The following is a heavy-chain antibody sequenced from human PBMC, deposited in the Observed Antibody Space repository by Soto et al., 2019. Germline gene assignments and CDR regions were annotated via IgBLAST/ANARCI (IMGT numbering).Heavy chain of an antibody. V-gene: IGHV1-69*01. D-gene: IGHD6-13*01. J-gene: IGHJ6*02. Sequence: QVHLVQSGAEVKKPGSSVKVSCKASGGTFSSFAISWVRQAPGQGLEWMGGIIPIFGTATYAQKVQGRVTSTADESTSTAYMELSSLRSEDTAVYYCARDRIAGSNYYCGMDVWGQGTTVTVSS. CDR1: GGTFSSFA. CDR2: IIPIFGTA. CDR3: ARDRIAGSNYYCGMDV.